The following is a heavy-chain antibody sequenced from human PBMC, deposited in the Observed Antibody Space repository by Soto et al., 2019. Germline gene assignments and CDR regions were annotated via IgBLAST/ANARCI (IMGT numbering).Heavy chain of an antibody. CDR1: GDSMSGYY. D-gene: IGHD2-8*02. CDR2: VYYTGST. Sequence: PSETLSLTCSVSGDSMSGYYWTWFRQPPGKGLEWVGYVYYTGSTNYNPSLKSRVTVSVDTSKNQFSLKLTSVTAADTAVYYCARDKITGLFDYWGQGTLVTVSS. V-gene: IGHV4-59*12. J-gene: IGHJ4*02. CDR3: ARDKITGLFDY.